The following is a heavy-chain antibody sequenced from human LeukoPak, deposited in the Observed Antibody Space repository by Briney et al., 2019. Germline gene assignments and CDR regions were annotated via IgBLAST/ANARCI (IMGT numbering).Heavy chain of an antibody. Sequence: PSETLSLTCTVSGGSISSYCWSWIRQPPGKGLEWIGYIYYSGSTNYNPSLKSRVTISVDTSKNQFSLKLSSVTAADTAVYYCARGADYWGQGTLVTVSS. CDR2: IYYSGST. V-gene: IGHV4-59*01. CDR1: GGSISSYC. J-gene: IGHJ4*02. CDR3: ARGADY.